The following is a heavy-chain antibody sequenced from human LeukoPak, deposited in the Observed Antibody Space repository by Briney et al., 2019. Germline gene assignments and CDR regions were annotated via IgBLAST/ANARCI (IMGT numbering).Heavy chain of an antibody. CDR1: GFTFSSYE. CDR3: AKDIQLST. J-gene: IGHJ3*01. V-gene: IGHV3-23*01. CDR2: IGSVGDST. D-gene: IGHD5-24*01. Sequence: TGGSLRLSCAASGFTFSSYEMNWVRQAPGKGLEWVSLIGSVGDSTYYADSVKGRFTISRDNSENTLSLQMNSLRVEDTAIYYCAKDIQLSTWGLGTMVTVSS.